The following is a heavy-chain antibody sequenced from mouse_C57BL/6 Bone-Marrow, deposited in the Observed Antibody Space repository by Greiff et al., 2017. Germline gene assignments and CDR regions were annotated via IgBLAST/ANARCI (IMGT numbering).Heavy chain of an antibody. V-gene: IGHV1-62-2*01. Sequence: QVQLQQSGAELVKPGASVKLSCKASGYTFTEYTIHWVKQRSGQGLEWIGGFYPGSGSIKYNEKFKDKATLTADKSSSTVSMEVSRLTSDDSAVYFCARHEVLGRWAMRYWGQGTSVTVSS. J-gene: IGHJ4*01. CDR1: GYTFTEYT. CDR3: ARHEVLGRWAMRY. D-gene: IGHD4-1*01. CDR2: FYPGSGSI.